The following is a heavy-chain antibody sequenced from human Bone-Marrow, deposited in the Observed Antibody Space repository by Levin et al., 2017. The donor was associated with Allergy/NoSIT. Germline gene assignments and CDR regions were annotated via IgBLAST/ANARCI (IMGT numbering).Heavy chain of an antibody. D-gene: IGHD4-17*01. V-gene: IGHV3-33*01. CDR2: MWHDGSYE. J-gene: IGHJ6*03. CDR1: GFSLRTVG. CDR3: ARSPAQGRVTMTKYYSYMDV. Sequence: PGGSLRLSCAASGFSLRTVGMHWVRQGPGKGLEWLAVMWHDGSYEFYADSVMGRFTLSRDDSKDLLFLQMTGLRAEDTAVYYCARSPAQGRVTMTKYYSYMDVWGAGTTVTVSS.